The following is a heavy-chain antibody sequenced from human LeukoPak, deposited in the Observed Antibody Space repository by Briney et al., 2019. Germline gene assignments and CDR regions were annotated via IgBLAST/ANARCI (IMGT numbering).Heavy chain of an antibody. CDR1: GSSISSDYY. Sequence: PSETLSLTCTVSGSSISSDYYWGWIRQPPGKGLEWIGSIYDSGSAYYNPSLKSRVVISADPSKNQFSLKPSSVTAADTAVYYCARGHYYYYMDVWGKGTTVTVSS. J-gene: IGHJ6*03. CDR2: IYDSGSA. CDR3: ARGHYYYYMDV. V-gene: IGHV4-38-2*02.